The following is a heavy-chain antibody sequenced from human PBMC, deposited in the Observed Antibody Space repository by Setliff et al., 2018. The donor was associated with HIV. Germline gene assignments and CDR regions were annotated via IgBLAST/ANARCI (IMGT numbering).Heavy chain of an antibody. CDR2: ISPYNGHT. Sequence: ASVKVSCKSSGYTFTDYFIHWVRQAPGQGLEWMGWISPYNGHTNYAQKLQGRVTMTTDTSTSTAYMELRSLRSDDTAMYYCARKYTGGPLDYWGQGTLVTVSS. CDR3: ARKYTGGPLDY. CDR1: GYTFTDYF. J-gene: IGHJ4*02. D-gene: IGHD6-19*01. V-gene: IGHV1-18*04.